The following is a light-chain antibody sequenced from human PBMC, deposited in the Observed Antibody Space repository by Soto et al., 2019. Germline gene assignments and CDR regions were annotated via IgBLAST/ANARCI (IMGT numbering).Light chain of an antibody. CDR3: QQDGCSPKS. CDR1: QSVSSNY. CDR2: GAS. Sequence: EIVLTQSPGTLSLPPGERATLSCRASQSVSSNYIAWYQKKPGQAPRLLIYGASSRATGIPDRFSGSGSGFSVSLTSSRAEPEVFAVYYCQQDGCSPKSFGQGKKVEIK. J-gene: IGKJ1*01. V-gene: IGKV3-20*01.